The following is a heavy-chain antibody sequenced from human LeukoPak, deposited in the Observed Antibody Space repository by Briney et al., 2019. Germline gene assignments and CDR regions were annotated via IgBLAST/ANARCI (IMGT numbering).Heavy chain of an antibody. CDR1: GYSFTTYW. J-gene: IGHJ5*02. Sequence: GDSLKISCRGSGYSFTTYWIGWVRQMPGKGLEWMGIIYPGDSDTRYSPSFEGQVTISADKSISTAYLQWSSLRASDTAMYYCARYYYGSGRGANWFDPWGQGTLVTVSS. CDR2: IYPGDSDT. CDR3: ARYYYGSGRGANWFDP. V-gene: IGHV5-51*01. D-gene: IGHD3-10*01.